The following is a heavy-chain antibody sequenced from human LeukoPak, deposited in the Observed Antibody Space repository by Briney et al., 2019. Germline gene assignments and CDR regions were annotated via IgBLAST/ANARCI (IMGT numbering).Heavy chain of an antibody. CDR3: ARDRAGYCSGGSCQP. V-gene: IGHV1-2*02. J-gene: IGHJ5*02. CDR1: GYTFTGYY. D-gene: IGHD2-15*01. Sequence: ASVKVSCKASGYTFTGYYMHCVRQAPGQGLEWMGWINPNSGGTNYAQKFQGRVTMTRDTSISTAYMELSRLRSDDTAVYYCARDRAGYCSGGSCQPWGQGTLVTVSS. CDR2: INPNSGGT.